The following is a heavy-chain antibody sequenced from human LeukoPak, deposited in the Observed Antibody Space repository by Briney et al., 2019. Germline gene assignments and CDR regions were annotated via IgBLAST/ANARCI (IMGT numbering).Heavy chain of an antibody. D-gene: IGHD5-24*01. Sequence: GRSLRLSCAASGFTFDDYAMHWVRQAPGKGLEWVAVISYDGSNKYYADSVKGRFTISRDNSKNTLYLQMNSLRAEDTAVYYCAKGEILFDYWGQGTLVTVSS. V-gene: IGHV3-30*18. CDR2: ISYDGSNK. J-gene: IGHJ4*02. CDR1: GFTFDDYA. CDR3: AKGEILFDY.